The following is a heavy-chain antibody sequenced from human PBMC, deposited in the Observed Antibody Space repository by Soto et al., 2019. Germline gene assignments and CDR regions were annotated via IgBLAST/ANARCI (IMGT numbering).Heavy chain of an antibody. Sequence: QVQLVESGGGVVQPGRSLRLSCAASGFTFSSYAMHWVRQAPGKGLEWVAVISYDGSNKYYADSVKGRFTISRDNSKNTLHLQMNSLRAEDTAVYYCARAAVDSSGWYYYYYGMDVWGQGTTVTVSS. D-gene: IGHD6-19*01. J-gene: IGHJ6*02. V-gene: IGHV3-30-3*01. CDR3: ARAAVDSSGWYYYYYGMDV. CDR2: ISYDGSNK. CDR1: GFTFSSYA.